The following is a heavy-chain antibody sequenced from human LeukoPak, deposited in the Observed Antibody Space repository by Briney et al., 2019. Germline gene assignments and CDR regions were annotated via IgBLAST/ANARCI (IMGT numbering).Heavy chain of an antibody. CDR1: GFTFSSYD. Sequence: GGSLRLSCAASGFTFSSYDMYWVRQVPGKGLDWVAFVRYDGSQKYYADSVKGRFTLSRDNSKNTLYLQMNSLRAEDTAVFYCAKGGARLHSYYFDYWGQGTLVTVSS. D-gene: IGHD1-26*01. CDR3: AKGGARLHSYYFDY. V-gene: IGHV3-30*02. J-gene: IGHJ4*02. CDR2: VRYDGSQK.